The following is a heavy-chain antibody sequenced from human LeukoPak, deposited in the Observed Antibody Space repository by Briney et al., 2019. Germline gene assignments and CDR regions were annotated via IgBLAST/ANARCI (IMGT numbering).Heavy chain of an antibody. J-gene: IGHJ3*02. CDR1: GYTFFNYA. V-gene: IGHV1-18*01. CDR3: AREDYSGSYYLNAFDI. Sequence: ASVKVSCKASGYTFFNYAISWVRQAPGQGLEWMGWISTYNANTNYAQKFQGRVTITADESTSTAYMELSSLRSEDTAVYYCAREDYSGSYYLNAFDIWGQGTMVTVSS. D-gene: IGHD1-26*01. CDR2: ISTYNANT.